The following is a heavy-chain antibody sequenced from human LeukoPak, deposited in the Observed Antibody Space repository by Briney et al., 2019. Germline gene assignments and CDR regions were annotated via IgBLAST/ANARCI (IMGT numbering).Heavy chain of an antibody. CDR1: GFTFSSFA. D-gene: IGHD3-10*01. CDR3: AKDMVRGQASFDY. CDR2: ISASGSPT. V-gene: IGHV3-23*01. J-gene: IGHJ4*02. Sequence: GGSLRLSCAASGFTFSSFAMTWVRQAPGKRLEWVSLISASGSPTYYADSVKGRFTISRDNSKNTLYLQMNSLRADDTAVYYCAKDMVRGQASFDYWGQGTLVTVSS.